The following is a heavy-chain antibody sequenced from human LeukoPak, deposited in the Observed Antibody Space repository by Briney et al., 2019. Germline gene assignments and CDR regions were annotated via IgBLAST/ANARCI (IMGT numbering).Heavy chain of an antibody. J-gene: IGHJ4*02. CDR3: ARSSGTGTFSY. V-gene: IGHV4-39*02. D-gene: IGHD6-25*01. Sequence: WIRQPPGKGLEWIGSVYYGRSPYFNPSLESRATISVDTSKNHFSLKMSSVTAADTAVYYCARSSGTGTFSYWGQGTLVTVSS. CDR2: VYYGRSP.